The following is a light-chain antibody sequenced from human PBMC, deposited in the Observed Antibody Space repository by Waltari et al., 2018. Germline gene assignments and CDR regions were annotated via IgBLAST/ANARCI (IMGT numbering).Light chain of an antibody. CDR3: QSYDTSLSVV. J-gene: IGLJ3*02. Sequence: QSVLTQPPSVSGAPGQRVTISCTGSGSNIGAGYDVPWYQPLPRAAPKLLIYGSTSRPLGVPARFFGSTSGTSASLAIIGLQAEDEAEYYCQSYDTSLSVVFGGGTKLTVL. CDR1: GSNIGAGYD. V-gene: IGLV1-40*01. CDR2: GST.